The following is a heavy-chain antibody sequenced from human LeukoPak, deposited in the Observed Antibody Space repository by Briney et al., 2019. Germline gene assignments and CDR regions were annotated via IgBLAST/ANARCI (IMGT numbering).Heavy chain of an antibody. CDR2: ISGSGGST. CDR1: GFTFSYYA. Sequence: QSGGSLRLSCAASGFTFSYYAMSWVRQAPGKGLEWVSAISGSGGSTYYADSVKGRFTISRDNSKNTLYLQMNSLRAEDTAVYYCAKPEYYYDSSGYYSNWGQGTLVTVSS. CDR3: AKPEYYYDSSGYYSN. D-gene: IGHD3-22*01. V-gene: IGHV3-23*01. J-gene: IGHJ4*02.